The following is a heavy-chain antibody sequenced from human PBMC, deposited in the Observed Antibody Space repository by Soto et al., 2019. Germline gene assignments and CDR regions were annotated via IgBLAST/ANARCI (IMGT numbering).Heavy chain of an antibody. CDR2: IDPSDSQT. J-gene: IGHJ4*02. CDR3: ARQIYDSDTGPNFQYYFDS. V-gene: IGHV5-10-1*01. Sequence: GESLKISCKGSGYSFAGYWITWVRQKPGKGLEWMGRIDPSDSQTYYSPSFRGHVTISVTKSITTVFLPWSSLRASDTAMYYCARQIYDSDTGPNFQYYFDSWGQGTPVTVSS. D-gene: IGHD3-22*01. CDR1: GYSFAGYW.